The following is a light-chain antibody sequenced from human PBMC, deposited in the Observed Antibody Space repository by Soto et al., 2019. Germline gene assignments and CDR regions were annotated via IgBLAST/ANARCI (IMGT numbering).Light chain of an antibody. Sequence: DIQLTQSPSFLSASVGDRVTITCRASQAISSYLAWFQQRPGKAPKVLIYAASTLQSGVPSRFSGSASGTEFSLTNSSLQPEDFAAYFYQQYNSYPWTFGQGTEVEIK. J-gene: IGKJ1*01. V-gene: IGKV1-9*01. CDR2: AAS. CDR3: QQYNSYPWT. CDR1: QAISSY.